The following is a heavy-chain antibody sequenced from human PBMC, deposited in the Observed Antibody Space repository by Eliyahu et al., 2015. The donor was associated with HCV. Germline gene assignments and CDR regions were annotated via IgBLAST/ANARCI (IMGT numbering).Heavy chain of an antibody. CDR1: GFTFXSYA. CDR3: ATSRVGTSVH. Sequence: EVKLVESGGGLVKPGGSLXXXCAASGFTFXSYAINWVRQAPGKGLEWVSSISSNSSYIYYADSIRGRFTVSRDNAKNSLYLQMNGLRAEDTAVYFCATSRVGTSVHWGRGTLVTVSS. D-gene: IGHD4-23*01. CDR2: ISSNSSYI. J-gene: IGHJ4*02. V-gene: IGHV3-21*01.